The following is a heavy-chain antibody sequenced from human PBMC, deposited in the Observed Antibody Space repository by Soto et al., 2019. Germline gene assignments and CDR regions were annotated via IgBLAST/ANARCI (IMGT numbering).Heavy chain of an antibody. Sequence: VQLQESGGGLVQPGGSLRLSCATSGFTFSTYWMSWVRQAPGKGLEWVANIKQDGSERYYVDSVKGRFTISRDNAENSLYLQMNSLRGEDTAVYYCATDSGTSDYWGQGTLVTVSS. J-gene: IGHJ4*02. CDR1: GFTFSTYW. CDR2: IKQDGSER. CDR3: ATDSGTSDY. V-gene: IGHV3-7*01. D-gene: IGHD1-1*01.